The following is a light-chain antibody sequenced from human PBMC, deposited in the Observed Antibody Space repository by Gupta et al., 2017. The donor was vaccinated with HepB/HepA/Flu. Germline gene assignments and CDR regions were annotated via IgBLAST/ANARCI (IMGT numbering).Light chain of an antibody. CDR2: DVS. CDR1: SSVGGGYNY. V-gene: IGLV2-11*01. CDR3: CDYTGSCVV. J-gene: IGLJ2*01. Sequence: SALTQPSSVYGSPPPAVTTSCTGTSSVGGGYNYVSWYQQHPGKDPILISYDVSNRAAAVPVRFSGSRSAKTVALTMSGLEAEDEYYYYSCDYTGSCVVFGGGTKLTVL.